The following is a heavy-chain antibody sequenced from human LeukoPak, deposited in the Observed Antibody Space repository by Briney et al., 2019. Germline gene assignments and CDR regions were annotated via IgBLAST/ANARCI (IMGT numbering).Heavy chain of an antibody. CDR1: GGSIRSYY. V-gene: IGHV4-59*01. Sequence: PSETLSLTCTVSGGSIRSYYWSWIRQPPGKGLEWIGYIYYSGSTNYNPSLKSRVTISVDTSKNQFSLKLSSVTAADTAVYYCARDGARQWSGKGAFDIWGQGTMVTVSS. D-gene: IGHD6-19*01. CDR3: ARDGARQWSGKGAFDI. J-gene: IGHJ3*02. CDR2: IYYSGST.